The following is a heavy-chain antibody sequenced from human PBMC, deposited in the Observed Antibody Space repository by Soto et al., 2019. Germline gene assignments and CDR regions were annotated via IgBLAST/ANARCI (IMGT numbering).Heavy chain of an antibody. D-gene: IGHD3-3*01. CDR1: GGSFGNSA. V-gene: IGHV1-69*13. J-gene: IGHJ4*02. Sequence: SVKVSCKASGGSFGNSAINWVRQTPGQGLEWLGGFIPVYRTLNYAQKFQGRVTITADESTGTAYMALSSLASDDTAVYYCATGVVWIGYFTVDSWGQGTRVTVSS. CDR3: ATGVVWIGYFTVDS. CDR2: FIPVYRTL.